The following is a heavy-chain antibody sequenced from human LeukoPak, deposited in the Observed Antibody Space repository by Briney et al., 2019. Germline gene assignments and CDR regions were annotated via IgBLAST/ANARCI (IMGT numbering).Heavy chain of an antibody. CDR3: AKGRGTTVTAAANY. CDR1: GFTFSNYS. CDR2: ISGTGGTT. D-gene: IGHD4-17*01. Sequence: PGGSLRLSCAASGFTFSNYSMRWVRQAPGKGLEWVSTISGTGGTTYYADSVKGRFTISRDNSKNTLFLQFNSLRADDTAVYYCAKGRGTTVTAAANYWGQGTLVTVCS. V-gene: IGHV3-23*01. J-gene: IGHJ4*02.